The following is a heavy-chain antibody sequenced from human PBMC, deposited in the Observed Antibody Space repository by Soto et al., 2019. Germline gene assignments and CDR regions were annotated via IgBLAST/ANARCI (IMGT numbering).Heavy chain of an antibody. CDR1: GFTFDDYA. CDR3: AKEGGTGAWFDP. Sequence: EVQLVESGGGLVQPGRSLRLSCAASGFTFDDYAMHWVRQAPGKGLEWVSGISWNSGSIGYADSVKGRFTISRDNAKNSLYLQMNSLRAEDMALYYCAKEGGTGAWFDPWGQGTLVTVSS. V-gene: IGHV3-9*03. CDR2: ISWNSGSI. D-gene: IGHD2-15*01. J-gene: IGHJ5*02.